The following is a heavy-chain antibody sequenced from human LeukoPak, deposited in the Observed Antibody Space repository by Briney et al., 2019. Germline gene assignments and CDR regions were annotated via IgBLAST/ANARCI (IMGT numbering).Heavy chain of an antibody. CDR1: GGSISSSSYY. Sequence: SETLSLTCTVSGGSISSSSYYWGWIRQPPGKGLEWIGSIYYSGSTYYNPSLKSRVTISVDASKNQFSLKLSSVTAADTAVYYCARLLGYTDAFDIWGQGTMVTVSS. J-gene: IGHJ3*02. CDR2: IYYSGST. V-gene: IGHV4-39*07. D-gene: IGHD5-24*01. CDR3: ARLLGYTDAFDI.